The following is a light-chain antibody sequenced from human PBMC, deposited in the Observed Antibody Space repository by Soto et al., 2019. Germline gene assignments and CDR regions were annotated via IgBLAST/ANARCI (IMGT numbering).Light chain of an antibody. Sequence: QSALTQPRSVSGSPGQSVTISCTGTTSDVGGYEYVSWYQQYPGKAPKLIIYEDNKRPSGLSNRFSGSKSGNTASLTIAGLQAGDEADYYCCSYAGGNSWVFGGGTQLTVL. CDR3: CSYAGGNSWV. CDR1: TSDVGGYEY. V-gene: IGLV2-11*01. J-gene: IGLJ3*02. CDR2: EDN.